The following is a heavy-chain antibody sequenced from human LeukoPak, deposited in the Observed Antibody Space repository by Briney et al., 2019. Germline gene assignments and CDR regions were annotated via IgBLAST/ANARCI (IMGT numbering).Heavy chain of an antibody. CDR2: ISYDGSNK. Sequence: GGSLRLSCAASGFTFSSYAMHWVRQAPGKGLEWVAVISYDGSNKYYADSVKGRFTISRDNSKNTLYVQMNSLRAEDTAVYYCARRQGSLVYCGGDCYPEGAFDIWGQGTMVTVSS. CDR3: ARRQGSLVYCGGDCYPEGAFDI. D-gene: IGHD2-21*02. V-gene: IGHV3-30-3*01. CDR1: GFTFSSYA. J-gene: IGHJ3*02.